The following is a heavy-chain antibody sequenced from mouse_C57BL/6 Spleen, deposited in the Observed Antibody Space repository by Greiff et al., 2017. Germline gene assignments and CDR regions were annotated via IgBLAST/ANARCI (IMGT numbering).Heavy chain of an antibody. CDR1: GYAFSSYW. Sequence: QVQLQQSGAELVKPGASVKISCKASGYAFSSYWMNWVKQRPGKGLEWIGQIYPGDGDTNYNGKFKGKATLTADKSSSTAYMQLSSLTSADSAVYFCARGGFITTVVAFDYWGQGTTLTVSS. V-gene: IGHV1-80*01. CDR3: ARGGFITTVVAFDY. J-gene: IGHJ2*01. CDR2: IYPGDGDT. D-gene: IGHD1-1*01.